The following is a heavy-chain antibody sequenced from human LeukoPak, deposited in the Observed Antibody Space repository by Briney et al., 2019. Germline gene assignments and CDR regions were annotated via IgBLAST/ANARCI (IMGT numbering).Heavy chain of an antibody. V-gene: IGHV1-8*03. Sequence: GASVKVSCKACGYTFTSYDINWVRQATGQGLEWMGWMNPNSGNRGYAQKFQGRVTITRNTSISTAYMELSSLRSEDTAVYYCARGAGDSSGWFNYYYYYMDVWGKGTTVTVSS. CDR3: ARGAGDSSGWFNYYYYYMDV. CDR1: GYTFTSYD. D-gene: IGHD6-19*01. J-gene: IGHJ6*03. CDR2: MNPNSGNR.